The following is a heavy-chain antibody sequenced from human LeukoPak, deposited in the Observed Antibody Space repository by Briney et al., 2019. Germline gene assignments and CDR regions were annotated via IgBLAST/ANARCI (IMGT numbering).Heavy chain of an antibody. Sequence: GGSLRLSCAASGFTFSSYAMSWVRHAPGKGLERVSAISGNCGGTYYADSVKGRFTLSRDNSKNLLSLQMNSLRAEDRAVYYCAKVVDSYYFDYWGQGSLVTVSS. V-gene: IGHV3-23*01. CDR1: GFTFSSYA. J-gene: IGHJ4*02. CDR2: ISGNCGGT. D-gene: IGHD3-9*01. CDR3: AKVVDSYYFDY.